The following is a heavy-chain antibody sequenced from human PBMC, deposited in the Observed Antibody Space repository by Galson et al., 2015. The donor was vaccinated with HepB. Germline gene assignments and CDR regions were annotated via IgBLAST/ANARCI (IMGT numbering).Heavy chain of an antibody. J-gene: IGHJ3*02. CDR1: GFTFSSYA. D-gene: IGHD3-22*01. CDR3: AKESIDDSSGYWAPGAFYI. Sequence: SLRLSCAASGFTFSSYAMIWVRQAPGKGLEWVSAISGSGCSTYYADSVKGRFTISRDNSKNTLYLQMNSLRAEDTAVYYCAKESIDDSSGYWAPGAFYIWCQGTMVTVSS. V-gene: IGHV3-23*01. CDR2: ISGSGCST.